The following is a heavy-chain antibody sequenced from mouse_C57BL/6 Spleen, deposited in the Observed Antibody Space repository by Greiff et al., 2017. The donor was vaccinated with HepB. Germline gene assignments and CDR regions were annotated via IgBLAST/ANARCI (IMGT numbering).Heavy chain of an antibody. J-gene: IGHJ4*01. Sequence: VQLQQPGAELVKPGASVKMSCKASGYTFTSYWITWVKQRPGQSLEWIGDIYPGSGSTNYNEKFKSKATLTVDTSSSTAYMQLSSLTSEDSAVYYCAREGYYGSSYRYAMDYWGQGTSVTVSS. CDR1: GYTFTSYW. CDR3: AREGYYGSSYRYAMDY. D-gene: IGHD1-1*01. V-gene: IGHV1-55*01. CDR2: IYPGSGST.